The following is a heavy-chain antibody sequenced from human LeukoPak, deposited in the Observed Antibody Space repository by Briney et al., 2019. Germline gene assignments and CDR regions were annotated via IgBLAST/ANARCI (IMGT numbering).Heavy chain of an antibody. CDR1: AFTFSNYA. J-gene: IGHJ4*02. D-gene: IGHD6-13*01. CDR2: VSSSGSNT. V-gene: IGHV3-23*01. Sequence: PGGSLRLSCVASAFTFSNYAMSWVRQAPGKGLEWVSAVSSSGSNTYYADSVKGRFTIFRDNSKNTLYLQMNSLRAEDTAVYYCAKEEWQQLDYWGQGTLVTVSS. CDR3: AKEEWQQLDY.